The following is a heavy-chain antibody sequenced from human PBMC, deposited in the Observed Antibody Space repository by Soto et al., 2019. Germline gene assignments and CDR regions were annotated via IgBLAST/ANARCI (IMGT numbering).Heavy chain of an antibody. J-gene: IGHJ3*02. CDR1: GGSISSYY. Sequence: SETLSLTCAVSGGSISSYYWGWIRQPPGKGLEWIGSIYYSGSTYYNPSLKSRVTISVDTSKNQFSLKLSSVTAADTAVYYCARPQKNYDILTGYYRARSDAFDIWGQGTMVTVSS. CDR2: IYYSGST. CDR3: ARPQKNYDILTGYYRARSDAFDI. V-gene: IGHV4-39*01. D-gene: IGHD3-9*01.